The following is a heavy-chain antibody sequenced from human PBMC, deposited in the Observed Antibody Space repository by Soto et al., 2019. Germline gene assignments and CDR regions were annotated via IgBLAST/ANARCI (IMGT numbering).Heavy chain of an antibody. CDR2: IWYVGSVK. CDR3: ARDPAPVGATTYFDS. D-gene: IGHD1-26*01. CDR1: RFTFSDYG. Sequence: QVQLAESGGGAVHPGTSLRLSCVASRFTFSDYGMNWVRQAPGKGLEWVAIIWYVGSVKLYADSVKGRFTVSRDNSKNTLYLEMNSLRVEDTAVYYCARDPAPVGATTYFDSWGQGTPVTVSS. J-gene: IGHJ4*02. V-gene: IGHV3-33*01.